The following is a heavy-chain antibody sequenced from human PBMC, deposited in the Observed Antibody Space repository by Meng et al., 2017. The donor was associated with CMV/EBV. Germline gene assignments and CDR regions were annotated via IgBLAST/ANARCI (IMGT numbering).Heavy chain of an antibody. V-gene: IGHV3-43*01. CDR1: GFTFDDYT. D-gene: IGHD5-12*01. CDR2: ISWDGGST. CDR3: AKDQDIVATGGAFDY. Sequence: GESLKISCAASGFTFDDYTMHWVRQAPGKGLVWVSLISWDGGSTYYADSVKGRFTISRDNSKNSLYLQMNSLRTEDTALYYCAKDQDIVATGGAFDYWGQGTLVTVSS. J-gene: IGHJ4*02.